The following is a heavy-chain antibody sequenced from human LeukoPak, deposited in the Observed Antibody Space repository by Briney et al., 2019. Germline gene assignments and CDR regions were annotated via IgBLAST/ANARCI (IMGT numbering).Heavy chain of an antibody. D-gene: IGHD2-8*01. V-gene: IGHV1-2*02. J-gene: IGHJ4*02. Sequence: ASVKVSCKASGYTFTGYYIHWVRQAPGQGLEWMGWINPNSGGTNYAQKFQGRVTVTRDASISTAYMELSRLRSDDTAVYFCARGLPLGYCTYGVCYPPKHFDFWGQGTLVTVSS. CDR2: INPNSGGT. CDR3: ARGLPLGYCTYGVCYPPKHFDF. CDR1: GYTFTGYY.